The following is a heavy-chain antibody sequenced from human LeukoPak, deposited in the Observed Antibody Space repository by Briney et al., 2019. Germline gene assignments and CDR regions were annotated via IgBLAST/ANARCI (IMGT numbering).Heavy chain of an antibody. V-gene: IGHV4-59*01. Sequence: PSETLSLTGTVSGVSISTYYWSWIRQPPGKGLEWIGYIYYTGSTSYNPSLKSRVTISVDTSKNQFSLKLSSVTAADTAVYYCARGGYSGVDYWGQGTLVTVSS. D-gene: IGHD3-22*01. J-gene: IGHJ4*02. CDR2: IYYTGST. CDR3: ARGGYSGVDY. CDR1: GVSISTYY.